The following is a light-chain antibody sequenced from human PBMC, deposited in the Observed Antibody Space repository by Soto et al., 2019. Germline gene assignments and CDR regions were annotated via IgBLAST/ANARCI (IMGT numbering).Light chain of an antibody. Sequence: AIRMTQSPSSFSASTGARVPITCRASQGISSYLAWYQQKPGKAPKLLIYAASTLQSGVPSRFSGSGSGTDFTLTISSLQSEDFAVYYCQQYSNWPPITFGQGTRLEI. CDR2: AAS. CDR1: QGISSY. J-gene: IGKJ5*01. V-gene: IGKV1-8*01. CDR3: QQYSNWPPIT.